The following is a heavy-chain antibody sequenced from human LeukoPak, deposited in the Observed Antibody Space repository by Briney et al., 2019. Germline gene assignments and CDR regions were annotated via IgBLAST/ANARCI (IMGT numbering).Heavy chain of an antibody. Sequence: PSETLSLTCTVSGGSISSSSYYWGRIRQPPGKGLEWIGSIYYSGSTYYNPSLKSRVTISVDTSKNQFSLKLSSVTAADTAVYYCARLSYYDSSGYPYYFDYWGQGTLVTVSS. CDR1: GGSISSSSYY. D-gene: IGHD3-22*01. V-gene: IGHV4-39*01. J-gene: IGHJ4*02. CDR3: ARLSYYDSSGYPYYFDY. CDR2: IYYSGST.